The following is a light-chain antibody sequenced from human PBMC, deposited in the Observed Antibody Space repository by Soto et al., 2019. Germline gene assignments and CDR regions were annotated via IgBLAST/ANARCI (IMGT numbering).Light chain of an antibody. CDR1: SSDVGGYNY. J-gene: IGLJ2*01. Sequence: QSALTQPASLSGSPGQSITISCTGTSSDVGGYNYVSWYQQHPGKAPKLMIYDVSNRPSGVSNRFSGSKSGNTASLTISGLQAEDEADYDCSSYTSSSMVFGGGTKFTVL. V-gene: IGLV2-14*01. CDR2: DVS. CDR3: SSYTSSSMV.